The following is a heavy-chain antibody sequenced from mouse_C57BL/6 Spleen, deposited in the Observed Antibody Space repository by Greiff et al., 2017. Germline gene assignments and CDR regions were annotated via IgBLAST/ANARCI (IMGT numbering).Heavy chain of an antibody. D-gene: IGHD1-1*02. CDR2: ISNGGGST. Sequence: EVNVVESGGGLVQPGGSLKLSCAASGFTFSDYYMYWVRQTPEKRLEWVAYISNGGGSTYYPDTVKGRFTISRDNAKNTLYLQMSRLKSEDTAMYYCARHDGRYGGFAYGGQGTLVTVSA. CDR3: ARHDGRYGGFAY. V-gene: IGHV5-12*01. J-gene: IGHJ3*01. CDR1: GFTFSDYY.